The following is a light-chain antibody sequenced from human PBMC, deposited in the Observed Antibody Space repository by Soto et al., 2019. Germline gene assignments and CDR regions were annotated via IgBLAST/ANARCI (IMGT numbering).Light chain of an antibody. Sequence: EIVMTQSPATLSVSPGERATLSCRASQNVSSYLAWYQQKPGQAPRLLIYDASNRATGIPARFSGSGSGTDFTLTISSLEPEDFAVYYCQQRSNWPPSITFGQGTKVDIK. J-gene: IGKJ1*01. CDR1: QNVSSY. CDR3: QQRSNWPPSIT. V-gene: IGKV3-11*01. CDR2: DAS.